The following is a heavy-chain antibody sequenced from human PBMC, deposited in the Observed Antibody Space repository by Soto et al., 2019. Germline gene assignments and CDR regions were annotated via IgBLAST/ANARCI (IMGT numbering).Heavy chain of an antibody. CDR2: ISSNGGST. V-gene: IGHV3-64D*08. J-gene: IGHJ4*02. Sequence: GGSLRLSCSASGFTCSSYVMHWVRQAPGKGLEYVSAISSNGGSTYYADSVKGRFTISRDNSKNTLYLQMSSLRAEDTAVYYCVKGTKLRFLEWLPIMAFDYSGQGTLVTVSS. D-gene: IGHD3-3*01. CDR3: VKGTKLRFLEWLPIMAFDY. CDR1: GFTCSSYV.